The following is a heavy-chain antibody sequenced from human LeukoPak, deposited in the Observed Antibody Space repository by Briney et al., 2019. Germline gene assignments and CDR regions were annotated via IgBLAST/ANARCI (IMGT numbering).Heavy chain of an antibody. D-gene: IGHD1-20*01. V-gene: IGHV3-30*04. CDR3: ARGYNWNGADAFDI. J-gene: IGHJ3*02. Sequence: GGSLRLSCAASGFTFSSYAMHWVRQAPGKGLEWVAVISYDGSNKYYAGSVKGRFTISRDNSKNTLYLQMNSLRAEDTAVYYCARGYNWNGADAFDIWGQGTMVTVSS. CDR1: GFTFSSYA. CDR2: ISYDGSNK.